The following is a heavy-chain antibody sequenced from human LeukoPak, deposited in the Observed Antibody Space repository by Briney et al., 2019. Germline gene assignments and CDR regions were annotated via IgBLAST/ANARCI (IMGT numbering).Heavy chain of an antibody. J-gene: IGHJ4*02. CDR3: ARGRPHGNDY. Sequence: GGSLRLSCVGSGFTFSNYAMTWVRQGPGKGLVWVSRIASDGSSTTYADSVKGRFSISRDNAKNTLYLQMNSLRVEDTAVYYCARGRPHGNDYWGQGTLVTVSS. D-gene: IGHD4-23*01. V-gene: IGHV3-74*01. CDR2: IASDGSST. CDR1: GFTFSNYA.